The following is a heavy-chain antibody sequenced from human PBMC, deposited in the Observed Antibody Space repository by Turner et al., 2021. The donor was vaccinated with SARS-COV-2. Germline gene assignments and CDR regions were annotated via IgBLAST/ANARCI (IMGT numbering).Heavy chain of an antibody. Sequence: QLQLQESGPGLLKPSETLSLSCTLSGGSISSGGYYWSWIRQHPGKGLEWIGYIYYSGSTYYNPSLKSRVTISVDTSKNQFSLKLSSVIAADTAVYYCARLRYFDWSYYFDYWGQGTLVTVSS. J-gene: IGHJ4*02. V-gene: IGHV4-31*03. CDR3: ARLRYFDWSYYFDY. D-gene: IGHD3-9*01. CDR1: GGSISSGGYY. CDR2: IYYSGST.